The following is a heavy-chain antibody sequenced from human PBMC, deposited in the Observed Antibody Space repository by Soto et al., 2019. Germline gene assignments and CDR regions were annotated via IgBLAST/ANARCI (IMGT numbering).Heavy chain of an antibody. CDR2: IKSKTDGGTT. CDR1: GFTFSNAW. V-gene: IGHV3-15*07. CDR3: TTSKRGSVAGIRVDAFDI. J-gene: IGHJ3*02. D-gene: IGHD6-19*01. Sequence: EVQLVESGGGLVKPGGSLRLSCVASGFTFSNAWMNWVRQAPGKGLEWVGRIKSKTDGGTTDYAAPVKGRFTISRDDSKNTLYLQMNSLKTEDTAVYYCTTSKRGSVAGIRVDAFDIWGQGTMVTVSS.